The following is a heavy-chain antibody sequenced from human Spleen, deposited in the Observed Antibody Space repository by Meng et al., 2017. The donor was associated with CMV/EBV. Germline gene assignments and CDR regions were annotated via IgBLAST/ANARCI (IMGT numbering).Heavy chain of an antibody. Sequence: GSLRLSCTVSGASITSSSYFWDWIRQSPGKGLEWIGSLSYGGSIYYNSSLKSRVTISVDMSRNQLTLRLTSVTAADTAVYYCVRDLQIYDFWSGYSSGPNWFDPWGQGTLVTVSS. V-gene: IGHV4-39*06. CDR2: LSYGGSI. CDR1: GASITSSSYF. D-gene: IGHD3-3*01. J-gene: IGHJ5*02. CDR3: VRDLQIYDFWSGYSSGPNWFDP.